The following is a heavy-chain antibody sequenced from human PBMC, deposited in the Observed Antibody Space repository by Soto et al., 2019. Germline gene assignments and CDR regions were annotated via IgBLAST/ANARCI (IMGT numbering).Heavy chain of an antibody. CDR1: GGSSSTYY. D-gene: IGHD1-1*01. CDR3: ASRLGRNYYGMDV. V-gene: IGHV4-59*12. Sequence: LSLTCTVSGGSSSTYYWSWIRQPPGKGLEWIGCVHYSGSTNYNPSLKSRVTISVDTSKNQFSLKVNSVTTADTAVYYCASRLGRNYYGMDVWGQGTTVTVSS. CDR2: VHYSGST. J-gene: IGHJ6*02.